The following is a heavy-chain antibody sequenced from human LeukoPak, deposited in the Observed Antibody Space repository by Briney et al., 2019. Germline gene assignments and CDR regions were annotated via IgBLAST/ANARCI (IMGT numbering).Heavy chain of an antibody. CDR3: AREQKGADYYDSSGYAFDI. V-gene: IGHV3-7*01. CDR1: GFTFSSYW. J-gene: IGHJ3*02. CDR2: IKQDGSEK. D-gene: IGHD3-22*01. Sequence: PGGSLRLSCAVSGFTFSSYWMGWVRQAPGKGLEWVANIKQDGSEKYYVDSVKGRFTISRDNAKNSLYLQMNSLRAEDTAVYYCAREQKGADYYDSSGYAFDIWGQGTMVTVSS.